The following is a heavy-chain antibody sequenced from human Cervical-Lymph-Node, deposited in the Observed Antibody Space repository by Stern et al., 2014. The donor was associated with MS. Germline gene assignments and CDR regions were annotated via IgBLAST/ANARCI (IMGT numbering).Heavy chain of an antibody. V-gene: IGHV3-21*01. CDR1: GFTFSSYS. CDR2: ISSSSSYI. J-gene: IGHJ5*02. D-gene: IGHD4-17*01. Sequence: VQLLESGGGLVKPGGSLRLSCAASGFTFSSYSMNWVRQAPGKGLEWVSSISSSSSYIYYADSVKGRFTISRDNAKNSLYLQMNSLRAEDTAVYYCARAYGDYNWFDPWGQGTLVTVSS. CDR3: ARAYGDYNWFDP.